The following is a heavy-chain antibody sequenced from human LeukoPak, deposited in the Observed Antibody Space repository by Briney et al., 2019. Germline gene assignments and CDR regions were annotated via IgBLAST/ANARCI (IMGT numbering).Heavy chain of an antibody. V-gene: IGHV4-39*07. Sequence: PSETRSLTCTVSGGSISSSSYYWGWIRQPPGKGLEWFGSIYDSGTTYYNPSLRRRATIPVDTSKNQFSLKLSSVTAADPAVYYCARAVGYCSRECWFDPWGKGPLVTVSS. D-gene: IGHD2-2*01. CDR3: ARAVGYCSRECWFDP. CDR2: IYDSGTT. CDR1: GGSISSSSYY. J-gene: IGHJ5*02.